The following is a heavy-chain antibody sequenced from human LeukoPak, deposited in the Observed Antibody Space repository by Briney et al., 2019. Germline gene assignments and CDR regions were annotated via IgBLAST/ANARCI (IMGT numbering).Heavy chain of an antibody. D-gene: IGHD1-26*01. Sequence: GGSLRLSCAASGFTFSGSALHWVRQASGKGLEWIGRIRSKTNNYATTYAASVTGRFTISRDDAENTAYLQMNSLRAEDTAVYYCARDLGGSYLFDYWGQGTLVTVSS. CDR3: ARDLGGSYLFDY. CDR1: GFTFSGSA. J-gene: IGHJ4*02. V-gene: IGHV3-73*01. CDR2: IRSKTNNYAT.